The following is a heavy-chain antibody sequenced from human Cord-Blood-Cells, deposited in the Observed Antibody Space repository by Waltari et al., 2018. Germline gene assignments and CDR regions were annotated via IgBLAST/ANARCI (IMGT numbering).Heavy chain of an antibody. CDR3: ARETSTGYYFDY. V-gene: IGHV1-2*02. J-gene: IGHJ4*02. Sequence: QVQLVQSGAEVKKPGASVKVSCKASGYTFTGYYMHWVRQAPGQGLEWMGWINHNSGGTNDAQKFQGRVTMTRDTSISTAYMELSRLRSDDTAVYYCARETSTGYYFDYWGQGTLVTVSS. CDR2: INHNSGGT. D-gene: IGHD7-27*01. CDR1: GYTFTGYY.